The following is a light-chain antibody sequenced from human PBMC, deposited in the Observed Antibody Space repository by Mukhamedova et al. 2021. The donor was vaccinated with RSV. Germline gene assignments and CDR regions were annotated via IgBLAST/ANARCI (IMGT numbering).Light chain of an antibody. CDR2: EVS. V-gene: IGLV2-8*01. J-gene: IGLJ1*01. CDR3: SSYAGSNNYV. CDR1: SSAVGAYNY. Sequence: VTISCTGSSSAVGAYNYVSWYQQHPGKAPKVMIYEVSKRPSGVPDRFSGSKSGNTASLTVSGLQAEDKANYYCSSYAGSNNYVFG.